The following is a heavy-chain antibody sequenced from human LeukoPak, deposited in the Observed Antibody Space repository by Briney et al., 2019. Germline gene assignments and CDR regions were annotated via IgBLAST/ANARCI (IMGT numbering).Heavy chain of an antibody. D-gene: IGHD3-22*01. J-gene: IGHJ4*02. V-gene: IGHV3-21*04. CDR2: ISSSSSDI. CDR1: GFTSSVYS. Sequence: GGSLRLSCAASGFTSSVYSMSYVRQAPGKGLEWGSSISSSSSDIYYAESLKGRFTISRDNAKNSLYLQMNSLRAEDTAVYYFSRAPPRYSDSSGYYDYWGQGTLVTVSS. CDR3: SRAPPRYSDSSGYYDY.